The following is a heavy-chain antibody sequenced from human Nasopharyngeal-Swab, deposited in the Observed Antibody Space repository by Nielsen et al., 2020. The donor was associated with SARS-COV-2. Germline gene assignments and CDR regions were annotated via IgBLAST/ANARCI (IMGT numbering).Heavy chain of an antibody. CDR3: ARAYPDFWSGSNYYYMDV. CDR1: GYTFTSYA. Sequence: ASVKVSCKASGYTFTSYAMHWVRQAPGQRLEWTGWINAGNGNTKYSQKFQGRVTITRDTSASTAYMELSSLRSEDTAVYYCARAYPDFWSGSNYYYMDVWGKGTTVTVSS. CDR2: INAGNGNT. D-gene: IGHD3-3*01. V-gene: IGHV1-3*01. J-gene: IGHJ6*03.